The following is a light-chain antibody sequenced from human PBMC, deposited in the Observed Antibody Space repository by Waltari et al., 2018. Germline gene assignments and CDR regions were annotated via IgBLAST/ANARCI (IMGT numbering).Light chain of an antibody. J-gene: IGKJ2*01. CDR1: QSIARN. Sequence: EILLPQSPPTLSVSPGESATLSCRASQSIARNLAWYQQKPGQAPRLLIYGASTRATGIPARFSGSGSGTEFTLTISSLQSEDFAVYYCQQYNSWRTFGQGTKLEIK. CDR3: QQYNSWRT. V-gene: IGKV3-15*01. CDR2: GAS.